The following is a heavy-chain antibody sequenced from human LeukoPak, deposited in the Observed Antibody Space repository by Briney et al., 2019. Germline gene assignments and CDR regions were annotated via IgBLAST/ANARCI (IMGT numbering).Heavy chain of an antibody. D-gene: IGHD4-17*01. V-gene: IGHV1-69*04. J-gene: IGHJ6*02. CDR1: GGTFSSYA. CDR2: IIPILGIA. Sequence: GASVKVSCKASGGTFSSYAISWVRQAPGQGLEWMGRIIPILGIANYAQQFQGRVTITADKSTSTAYMQLSSLRSEDTTVYYCARDYGDYGYYYYYGMDVWGQGTTVTVSS. CDR3: ARDYGDYGYYYYYGMDV.